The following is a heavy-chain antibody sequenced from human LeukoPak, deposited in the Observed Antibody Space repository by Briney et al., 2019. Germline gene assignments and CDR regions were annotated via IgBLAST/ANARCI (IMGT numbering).Heavy chain of an antibody. CDR1: GYTFSSYG. CDR2: ISGYNGNT. CDR3: ARDEMGYSGSYYLSFDP. V-gene: IGHV1-18*01. J-gene: IGHJ5*02. D-gene: IGHD1-26*01. Sequence: ASVKVSCKASGYTFSSYGITWVRRAPAQGLEWVGWISGYNGNTHYAQKFQGRVTMTTDTSTSTAYMELGSLRSDDTAVYYCARDEMGYSGSYYLSFDPWGQGTLVTVAS.